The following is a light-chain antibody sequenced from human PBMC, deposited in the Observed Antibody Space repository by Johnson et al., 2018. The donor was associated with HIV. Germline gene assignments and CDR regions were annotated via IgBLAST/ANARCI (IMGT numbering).Light chain of an antibody. J-gene: IGLJ1*01. V-gene: IGLV1-51*02. Sequence: QSVLTQSPSVSAAPGQKVTISCSGSSSNIGNNYVSWYQQLPGTAPKLLIYENNKRPSGIPDRYSGSKSGTSATLGITGLQTGDEADYYCGTWDSSLSAGFFGTGTKVTVL. CDR2: ENN. CDR1: SSNIGNNY. CDR3: GTWDSSLSAGF.